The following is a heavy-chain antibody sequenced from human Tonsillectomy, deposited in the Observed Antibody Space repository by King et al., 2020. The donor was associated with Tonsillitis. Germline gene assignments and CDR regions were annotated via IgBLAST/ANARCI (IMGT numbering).Heavy chain of an antibody. CDR2: ISGGGRTT. J-gene: IGHJ4*02. D-gene: IGHD4-17*01. Sequence: QLVQSGGGLVQPGGSLRLSCATSGFTFSNYAMNWVRQAPGKGLECVSVISGGGRTTYYADSVKGRFTISRDGSKNTVYMQMNSLRAEDTAVYYCAKTNGDGYYSLDHWGQGTLVTVSS. CDR1: GFTFSNYA. CDR3: AKTNGDGYYSLDH. V-gene: IGHV3-23*03.